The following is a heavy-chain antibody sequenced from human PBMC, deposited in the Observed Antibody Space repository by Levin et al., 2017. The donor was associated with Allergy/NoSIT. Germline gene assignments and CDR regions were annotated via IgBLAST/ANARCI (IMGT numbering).Heavy chain of an antibody. J-gene: IGHJ3*02. D-gene: IGHD3-10*01. CDR2: IYYSGST. Sequence: PSETLSLTCTVSGGSISSSSYYWGWIRQPPGKGLEWIGSIYYSGSTYYNPSLKSRVTISVDTSKNQFSLKLSSVTAADTAVYYCASPPLLWFREAMDGYAFDIWGQGTMVTVSS. V-gene: IGHV4-39*01. CDR1: GGSISSSSYY. CDR3: ASPPLLWFREAMDGYAFDI.